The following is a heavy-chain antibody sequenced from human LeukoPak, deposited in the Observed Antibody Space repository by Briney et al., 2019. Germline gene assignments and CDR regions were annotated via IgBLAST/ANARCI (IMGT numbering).Heavy chain of an antibody. CDR3: ARGTMIVVVITDPFDY. Sequence: PGRSLRLSCAASGFTFSSYAMHWVRQAPGKGLEWVAVISYDGSNKYYADSVKGRFTISRDNSKNTLYLQMNSLRAEDTAVYYCARGTMIVVVITDPFDYWGQGTLVTVSS. V-gene: IGHV3-30-3*01. D-gene: IGHD3-22*01. J-gene: IGHJ4*02. CDR2: ISYDGSNK. CDR1: GFTFSSYA.